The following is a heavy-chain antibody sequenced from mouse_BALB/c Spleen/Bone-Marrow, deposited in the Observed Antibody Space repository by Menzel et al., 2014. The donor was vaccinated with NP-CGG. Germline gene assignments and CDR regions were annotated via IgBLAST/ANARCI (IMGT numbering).Heavy chain of an antibody. CDR2: INPDSSTI. V-gene: IGHV4-1*02. Sequence: DVKVEESGGGLVQPGGSLKLSCAASGFDFSRYWMSWVRQAPGKGLEWIGEINPDSSTINYTPSLKDKFIISRDNAKNTLYLQMSKVRSEDTAXXXXXXXWDVYYFDYWGQGTTLTVSS. CDR3: XXXWDVYYFDY. J-gene: IGHJ2*01. CDR1: GFDFSRYW. D-gene: IGHD4-1*01.